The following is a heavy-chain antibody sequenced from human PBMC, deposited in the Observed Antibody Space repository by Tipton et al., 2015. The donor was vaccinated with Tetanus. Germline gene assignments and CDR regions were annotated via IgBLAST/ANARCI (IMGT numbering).Heavy chain of an antibody. J-gene: IGHJ5*02. V-gene: IGHV5-51*01. CDR1: GYNFATFW. Sequence: VQLVQSGAEVKKPGESLNISCKASGYNFATFWIGWVRQKPGKSLEWMGIIFPGASGVRYSPTFEGQVTISADRSTSTAYLQWDRLKVSDTAIYYCARHGWGTSYSWFDPWGQGTRVTVSS. CDR2: IFPGASGV. CDR3: ARHGWGTSYSWFDP. D-gene: IGHD3-10*01.